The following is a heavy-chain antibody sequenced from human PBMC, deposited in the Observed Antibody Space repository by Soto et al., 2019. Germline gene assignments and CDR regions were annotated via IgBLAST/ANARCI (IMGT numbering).Heavy chain of an antibody. CDR3: ARRRGVWRV. CDR2: INHSGST. D-gene: IGHD2-8*02. J-gene: IGHJ6*04. CDR1: GGSFSGYY. V-gene: IGHV4-34*01. Sequence: SETLSLTCAVYGGSFSGYYWSWIRQPPGKGLEWIGEINHSGSTNYNPSLKSRVTISVDTSKNQFSLKLSSVTAADTAVYYCARRRGVWRVWGKGTTVTVSS.